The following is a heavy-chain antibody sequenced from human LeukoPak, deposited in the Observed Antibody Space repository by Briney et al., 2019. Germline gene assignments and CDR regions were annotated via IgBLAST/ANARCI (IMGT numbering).Heavy chain of an antibody. J-gene: IGHJ5*02. D-gene: IGHD6-19*01. Sequence: SETLSLTCTVSGGSISSSSYYWGWIRQPPGKGLEWIGSIYYSGSTYYNPSLKSRVTISVDTSKNQFSLKLSSVTAADTAVYYCAREQPGIAVAGFVWFDPWGQGTLVTVSS. V-gene: IGHV4-39*07. CDR2: IYYSGST. CDR3: AREQPGIAVAGFVWFDP. CDR1: GGSISSSSYY.